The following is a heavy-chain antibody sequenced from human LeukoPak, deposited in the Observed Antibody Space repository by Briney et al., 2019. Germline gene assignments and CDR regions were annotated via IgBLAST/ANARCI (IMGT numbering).Heavy chain of an antibody. D-gene: IGHD3-16*02. V-gene: IGHV3-23*01. Sequence: GGSLRLSCAASGFPFSTYAMTWVRQAPGKGLEWVSGISGSGGRTYYADSVKGRFTISRDNSKNTLYLQMNSLRVEDTAMYYCAKEDDYIWGSYRRGAFDIWGQGTVVTVS. CDR2: ISGSGGRT. J-gene: IGHJ3*02. CDR3: AKEDDYIWGSYRRGAFDI. CDR1: GFPFSTYA.